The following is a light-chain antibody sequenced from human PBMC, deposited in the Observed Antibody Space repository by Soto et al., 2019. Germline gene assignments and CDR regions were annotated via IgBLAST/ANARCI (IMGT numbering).Light chain of an antibody. J-gene: IGLJ1*01. Sequence: QSVLTQPPSVSGAPGQRVTISCTRGSSNIGAGYHVHWYQQLPRTAPKLLIFDNNNRPSGVPDRFSGSKSGTSASMAITGLQAEDEADYYCLSYDSSLSAYVFGTGTKLTVL. CDR1: SSNIGAGYH. CDR3: LSYDSSLSAYV. V-gene: IGLV1-40*01. CDR2: DNN.